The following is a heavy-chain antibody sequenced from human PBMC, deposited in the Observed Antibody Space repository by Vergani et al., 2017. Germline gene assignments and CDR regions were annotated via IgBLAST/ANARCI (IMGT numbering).Heavy chain of an antibody. CDR2: VFHSGSA. Sequence: QLQLQESGPGLVKPSETLSLTCSVSGYSISRGYYWGWIRQPPGKGLEWIATVFHSGSAYYNPSLRRRVTISVETSKNQFSLRLTTLTAADTAVYYCAREGYCTNGVCFTLFDVWGQGALVTVSS. V-gene: IGHV4-38-2*02. J-gene: IGHJ4*02. CDR1: GYSISRGYY. D-gene: IGHD2-8*01. CDR3: AREGYCTNGVCFTLFDV.